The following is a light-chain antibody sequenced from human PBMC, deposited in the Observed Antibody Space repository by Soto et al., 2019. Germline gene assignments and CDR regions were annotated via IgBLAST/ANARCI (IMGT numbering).Light chain of an antibody. J-gene: IGLJ1*01. CDR1: SSDVGGHNY. Sequence: QSALTQPRSVSGSPGQSVTISCTGTSSDVGGHNYVSWCQQYPGKAPKLLLSSVSKRPSGVPDRFSGSKSGNTASLTISGLQAEDEADYYCCSYAASYTYVFGTGTKLTVL. CDR2: SVS. CDR3: CSYAASYTYV. V-gene: IGLV2-11*01.